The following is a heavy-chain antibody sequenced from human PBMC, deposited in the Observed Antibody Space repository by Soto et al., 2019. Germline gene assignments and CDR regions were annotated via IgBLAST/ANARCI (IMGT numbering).Heavy chain of an antibody. D-gene: IGHD5-12*01. J-gene: IGHJ5*02. CDR2: IPSRGRP. Sequence: SETLSLTCSVSGASIAGGSYYWSWLRQPPGKGLEWIGYIPSRGRPFYHPSLASRSTISSDTSKNQLSLQLTSVTAADTAVYYCARDQYSGYDFALWGQGTLVTVSS. V-gene: IGHV4-30-4*01. CDR3: ARDQYSGYDFAL. CDR1: GASIAGGSYY.